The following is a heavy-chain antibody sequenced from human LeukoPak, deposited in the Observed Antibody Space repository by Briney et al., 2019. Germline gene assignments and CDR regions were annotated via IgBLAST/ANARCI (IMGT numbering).Heavy chain of an antibody. J-gene: IGHJ4*02. D-gene: IGHD3-16*01. CDR3: ARVRWGGLYYFDY. Sequence: GGSLRLSCAASGFTLSGYSMIWVRQAPGKGLEWVSYISSSSSTIYYADSVKGRFIISRDNAKNSLYLQMNSLRAEDTAVYYCARVRWGGLYYFDYWGQGTLVTVSS. V-gene: IGHV3-48*01. CDR2: ISSSSSTI. CDR1: GFTLSGYS.